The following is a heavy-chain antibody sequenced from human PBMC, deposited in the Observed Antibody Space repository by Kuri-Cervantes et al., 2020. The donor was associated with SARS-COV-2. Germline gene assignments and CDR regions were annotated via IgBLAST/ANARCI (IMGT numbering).Heavy chain of an antibody. CDR2: ISSSSSTR. V-gene: IGHV3-48*01. J-gene: IGHJ6*02. Sequence: ESLKLSCAASGFTFSSYAMSWVRQAPGKGLEWVSYISSSSSTRYYADSVKGRFTISRDNAKNSLYLQMNSLRAEDTAVYYCATEAHILTGYYYYYGMDVWGQGTTVTVSS. D-gene: IGHD3-9*01. CDR3: ATEAHILTGYYYYYGMDV. CDR1: GFTFSSYA.